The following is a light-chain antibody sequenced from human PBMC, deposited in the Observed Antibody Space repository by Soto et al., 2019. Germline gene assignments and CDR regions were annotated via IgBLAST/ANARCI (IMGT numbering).Light chain of an antibody. V-gene: IGKV1-39*01. CDR2: GAS. CDR1: QSISSF. J-gene: IGKJ3*01. Sequence: DIQMTQSPSSLPASVVDRVTITCRASQSISSFLNWYQQKPGKAPNLLIYGASNLQSGVPSRFSGSGSGTDFTLTISSLQSEDFATYYCQQSSSSLFTFGPGTKVDIK. CDR3: QQSSSSLFT.